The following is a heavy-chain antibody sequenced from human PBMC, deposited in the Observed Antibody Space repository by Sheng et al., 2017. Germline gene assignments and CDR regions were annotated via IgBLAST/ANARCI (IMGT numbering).Heavy chain of an antibody. CDR2: IRYDGSNK. D-gene: IGHD2-8*01. Sequence: QVQLVESGGGVVQPGGSLRLSCAASGFTFSSYGMHWVRQAPGKGLEWVAFIRYDGSNKYYADSVKGRFTISRDNSKNTLYLQMNSLRAEDTAVYYCAKAAIMVYAPTPILDYWGQGTLVTVSS. J-gene: IGHJ4*02. V-gene: IGHV3-30*02. CDR1: GFTFSSYG. CDR3: AKAAIMVYAPTPILDY.